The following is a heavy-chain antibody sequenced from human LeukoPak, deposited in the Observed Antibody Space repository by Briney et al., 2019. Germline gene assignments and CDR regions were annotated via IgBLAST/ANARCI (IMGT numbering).Heavy chain of an antibody. CDR3: ARGWFGELWQFGI. J-gene: IGHJ3*02. CDR1: GYTFTNYD. D-gene: IGHD3-10*01. CDR2: MNPNSGNT. V-gene: IGHV1-8*01. Sequence: GASVKVSCKPSGYTFTNYDINWVRQATGQGLEWMGWMNPNSGNTGYAQKFQGRVTMTRNTSISTAYMELSSLRSEDTAVYYCARGWFGELWQFGIWGQGTMVTVSS.